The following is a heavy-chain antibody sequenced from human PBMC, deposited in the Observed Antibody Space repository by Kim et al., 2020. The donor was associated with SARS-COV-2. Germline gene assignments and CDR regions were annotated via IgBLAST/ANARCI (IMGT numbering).Heavy chain of an antibody. CDR1: GDSISSRSYY. D-gene: IGHD1-1*01. J-gene: IGHJ4*02. CDR2: IYYTGAT. V-gene: IGHV4-39*01. Sequence: SETLSLTCTVSGDSISSRSYYWAWFRQPLGKGLEWIATIYYTGATYYNPSLQSRVTISVDTSKNQFSLNLRSVTATDTAVYYCARRGGIVNNYNYWGQGTLAT. CDR3: ARRGGIVNNYNY.